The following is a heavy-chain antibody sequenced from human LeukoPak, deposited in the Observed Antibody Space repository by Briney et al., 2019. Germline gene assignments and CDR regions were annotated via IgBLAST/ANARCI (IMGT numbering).Heavy chain of an antibody. Sequence: GGSLRLSCAASGFTFSSYAMHWVRQAPGKGLEWVAVISYDGSNKYYADSVKGRFTISRDNSKNTLYLQMNSLRAEDTAVYYCARGEGVYCSSTSCYTGGFDYWGQGTLVTVSS. CDR1: GFTFSSYA. CDR3: ARGEGVYCSSTSCYTGGFDY. D-gene: IGHD2-2*02. V-gene: IGHV3-30-3*01. CDR2: ISYDGSNK. J-gene: IGHJ4*02.